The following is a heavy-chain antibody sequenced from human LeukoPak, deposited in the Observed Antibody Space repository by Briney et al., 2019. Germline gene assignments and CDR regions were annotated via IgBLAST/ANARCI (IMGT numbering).Heavy chain of an antibody. CDR3: AFLVVAAARYFDY. J-gene: IGHJ4*02. CDR2: IIPILGIA. CDR1: GGTFSSYA. Sequence: GASVKVSCKASGGTFSSYAISWVRQAPGQGLEWVGRIIPILGIANYAQKFQGRVTITADKSTSTAYMELSSLRSEDTAVYYCAFLVVAAARYFDYWGQGTLVTVSS. V-gene: IGHV1-69*10. D-gene: IGHD2-15*01.